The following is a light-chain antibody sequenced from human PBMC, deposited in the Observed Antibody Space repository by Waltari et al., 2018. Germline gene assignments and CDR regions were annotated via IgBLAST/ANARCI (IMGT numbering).Light chain of an antibody. J-gene: IGLJ3*02. CDR3: QSQDSSNTLKV. CDR2: KNT. V-gene: IGLV3-25*03. CDR1: ALIKQY. Sequence: YELTQPPSVSVSPGQTARITCSGDALIKQYGFWFRQKPGPAPVLVIYKNTGRPSGNPERFAGYKSATTFTWTIAAVQAEDEADYYCQSQDSSNTLKVFGGGTKLTVL.